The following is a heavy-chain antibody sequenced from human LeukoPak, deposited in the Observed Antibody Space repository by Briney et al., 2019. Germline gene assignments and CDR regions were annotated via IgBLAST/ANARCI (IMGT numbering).Heavy chain of an antibody. CDR3: ARVEWSVAGTENWFDP. D-gene: IGHD6-19*01. V-gene: IGHV1-24*01. CDR2: FDPEDGET. Sequence: GASVKVSCKVSGYTLTELSMHWVRQAPGKGLEWMGGFDPEDGETIYAQKFQGRVTMTADTSTSTAYMELRSLRSDDTAVYYCARVEWSVAGTENWFDPWGQGTLVTVSS. J-gene: IGHJ5*02. CDR1: GYTLTELS.